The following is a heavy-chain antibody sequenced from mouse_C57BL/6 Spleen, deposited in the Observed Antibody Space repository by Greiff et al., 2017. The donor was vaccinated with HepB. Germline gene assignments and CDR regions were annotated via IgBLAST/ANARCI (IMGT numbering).Heavy chain of an antibody. J-gene: IGHJ2*01. Sequence: EVKVVESGGDLVKPGGSLKLSCAASGFTFSSYGMSWVRQTPDKRLEWVATISSGGSYTYYPDSVKGRFTISRDNAKNTLYLQMSSLKSEDTAMYYCARRGTVALDYWGQGTTLTVSS. CDR1: GFTFSSYG. V-gene: IGHV5-6*02. CDR2: ISSGGSYT. D-gene: IGHD1-1*01. CDR3: ARRGTVALDY.